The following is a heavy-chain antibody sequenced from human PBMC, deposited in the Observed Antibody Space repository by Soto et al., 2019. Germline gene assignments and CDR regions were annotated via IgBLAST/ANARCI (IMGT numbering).Heavy chain of an antibody. CDR1: GYTFGTST. Sequence: QLQLVQSGAEAKKPGASVKVSCKASGYTFGTSTISWLRQAPGKGLEWMGWIKAYSGNTNYAPKLQGRVSMTTDTPTSTAYMELRSLTTDDTATYYCAIADYGDDDYWGQGTLDTVSS. V-gene: IGHV1-18*04. J-gene: IGHJ4*02. CDR2: IKAYSGNT. CDR3: AIADYGDDDY. D-gene: IGHD4-17*01.